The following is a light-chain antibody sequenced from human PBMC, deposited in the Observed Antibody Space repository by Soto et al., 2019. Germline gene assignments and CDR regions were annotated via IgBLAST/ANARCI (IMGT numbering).Light chain of an antibody. Sequence: QSVLTQPPSVSGTPGQSISISCTGTSSNIGAEYDVHWYQQLPGTAPRLLIFGNNNRPSGVPDRFSGSKSGTSASLAITRLQAEDEAIYYCQSYDSSLSTAIFGAGTKLTVL. J-gene: IGLJ2*01. CDR3: QSYDSSLSTAI. V-gene: IGLV1-40*01. CDR1: SSNIGAEYD. CDR2: GNN.